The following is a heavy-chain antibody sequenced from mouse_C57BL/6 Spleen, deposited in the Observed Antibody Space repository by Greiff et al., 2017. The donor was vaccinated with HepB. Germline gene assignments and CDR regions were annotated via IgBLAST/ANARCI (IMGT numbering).Heavy chain of an antibody. J-gene: IGHJ3*01. CDR3: AREGNWDEFAY. D-gene: IGHD4-1*01. CDR2: IYPRDGST. V-gene: IGHV1-85*01. Sequence: QVQLQQSGPELVKPGASVKLSCKASGYTSTSYDINWVKQRPGQGLEWIGWIYPRDGSTKYNEKFKGKATLTVDTSSSTAYMELHSLTSEDSAVYFCAREGNWDEFAYWGQGTLVTVSA. CDR1: GYTSTSYD.